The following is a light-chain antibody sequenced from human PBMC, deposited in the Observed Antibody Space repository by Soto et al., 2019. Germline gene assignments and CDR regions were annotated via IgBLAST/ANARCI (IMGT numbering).Light chain of an antibody. CDR1: SSDVGGYNY. J-gene: IGLJ1*01. CDR3: SSYTNSSPFV. V-gene: IGLV2-14*01. Sequence: QSVLTQPASVSGSPGQSIPISCTGTSSDVGGYNYVSWYQQHPGKAPKLMIYDVSNWPSGVSNRFSGSKSGNTASLTISGLQAEDEADYYCSSYTNSSPFVFGTGTKVTV. CDR2: DVS.